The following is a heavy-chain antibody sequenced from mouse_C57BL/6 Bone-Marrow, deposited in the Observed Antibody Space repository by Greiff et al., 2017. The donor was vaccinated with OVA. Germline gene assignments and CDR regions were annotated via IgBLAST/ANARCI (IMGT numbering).Heavy chain of an antibody. CDR2: ISSGGSYT. J-gene: IGHJ4*01. Sequence: EVKLVESAGDLVKPGGSLKLSCAASGFTFSSYGMSWVRQTPDKRLEWVATISSGGSYTYYPDSVKGRFTISRDNAKNTLYLQMSSLKSEDTAMYYCARLHYYGSRMDYWGQGTSVTVSS. CDR1: GFTFSSYG. D-gene: IGHD1-1*01. V-gene: IGHV5-6*01. CDR3: ARLHYYGSRMDY.